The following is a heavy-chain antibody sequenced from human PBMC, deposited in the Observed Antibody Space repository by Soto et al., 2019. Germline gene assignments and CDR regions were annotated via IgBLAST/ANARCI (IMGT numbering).Heavy chain of an antibody. CDR3: AHRPSCCIYGNCYSGFDY. V-gene: IGHV2-5*02. J-gene: IGHJ4*02. Sequence: QITLKESGPTLVKPTQTLTLTCTFSGFSLSTSGVGVGWIRQPPGKALEWLALIYWDDDKRYSPSLKSRLTITKDTSKNQVVLTMTIVDPADTATSYCAHRPSCCIYGNCYSGFDYWGQGTLVTVSS. CDR1: GFSLSTSGVG. D-gene: IGHD2-15*01. CDR2: IYWDDDK.